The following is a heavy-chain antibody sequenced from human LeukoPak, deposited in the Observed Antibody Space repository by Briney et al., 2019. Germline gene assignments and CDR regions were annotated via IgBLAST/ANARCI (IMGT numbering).Heavy chain of an antibody. CDR2: INPNSGGT. CDR3: ARRVNRRSGFYYYYYYYMDV. V-gene: IGHV1-2*02. D-gene: IGHD6-19*01. CDR1: GYTFTGYY. J-gene: IGHJ6*03. Sequence: ASVKVSCKASGYTFTGYYMHWVRQAPGQGLEWMGWINPNSGGTNYAQKFQGRVTMTRDTSISTAYMELSRLRSDDTAVYYCARRVNRRSGFYYYYYYYMDVWGKGTTVTVSS.